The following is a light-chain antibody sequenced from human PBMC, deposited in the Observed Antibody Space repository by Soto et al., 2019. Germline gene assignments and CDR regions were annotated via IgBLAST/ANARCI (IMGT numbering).Light chain of an antibody. CDR3: TSYRSGSTLV. J-gene: IGLJ3*02. V-gene: IGLV2-14*03. CDR2: DVH. CDR1: SSDVGGSNY. Sequence: QSALTQPASVSGSPGQSITISCTGTSSDVGGSNYVSWYQQHPGKAPKLMIYDVHNRPSGISNRFSGSKSGNTASLTIYGLQTEDEADYYCTSYRSGSTLVFGGGTKLTVL.